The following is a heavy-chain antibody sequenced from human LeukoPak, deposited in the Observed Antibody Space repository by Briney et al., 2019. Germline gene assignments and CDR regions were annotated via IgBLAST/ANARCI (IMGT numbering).Heavy chain of an antibody. CDR3: ARGEAAAGTWDAFDI. V-gene: IGHV3-7*01. CDR1: GFTFSSYW. J-gene: IGHJ3*02. Sequence: GGSLRLSCAASGFTFSSYWMSWVRQAPRKGLEWVANIKQDGSEKYYVDSVKGRFTISRDNAKNSLYLQMNSLRAEDTAVYYCARGEAAAGTWDAFDIWGQGTMVTVSS. D-gene: IGHD6-13*01. CDR2: IKQDGSEK.